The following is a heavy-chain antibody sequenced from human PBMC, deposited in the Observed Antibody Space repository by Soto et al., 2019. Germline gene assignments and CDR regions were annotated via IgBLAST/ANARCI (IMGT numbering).Heavy chain of an antibody. Sequence: QVQLQESGPGLVKPSQTLSLTCTVSGGSISSGGYYWSWIRQHPGKALEWIGYIYYSGSTYYNPSLKSRVTISVDTSKNQFSLKLSSVTAADTAVYYCARGGYDTTAFDIWGQGTMVTVSS. CDR1: GGSISSGGYY. V-gene: IGHV4-31*03. D-gene: IGHD3-22*01. CDR3: ARGGYDTTAFDI. CDR2: IYYSGST. J-gene: IGHJ3*02.